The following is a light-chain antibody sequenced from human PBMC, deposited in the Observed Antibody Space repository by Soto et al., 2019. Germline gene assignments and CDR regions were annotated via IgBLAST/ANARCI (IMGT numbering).Light chain of an antibody. CDR3: QQYNSYSSWT. CDR2: DAS. V-gene: IGKV1-5*01. Sequence: DIQMTQSPSSLSASVGDRVTITCRASQNINAWLAWYQQKPGRAPKLLIYDASTLESWVPSRFSGSGSGTEFTLTISSLQPDDFATYYCQQYNSYSSWTFGQGTKVDIK. J-gene: IGKJ1*01. CDR1: QNINAW.